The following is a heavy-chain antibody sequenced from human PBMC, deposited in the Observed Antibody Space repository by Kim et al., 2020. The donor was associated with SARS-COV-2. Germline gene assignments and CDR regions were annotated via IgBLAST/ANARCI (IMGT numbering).Heavy chain of an antibody. CDR2: VYYSGST. J-gene: IGHJ3*02. CDR3: ARGVWLNHDAFDI. CDR1: GGSINSYY. V-gene: IGHV4-59*01. D-gene: IGHD3-16*01. Sequence: SETLSLTCTVSGGSINSYYWSWIRQPPGKGLEWIGYVYYSGSTNYNPSLKSRVTISVDTSKNQFSLNLRSVTAADTAVYYCARGVWLNHDAFDIWGRGTMITVSS.